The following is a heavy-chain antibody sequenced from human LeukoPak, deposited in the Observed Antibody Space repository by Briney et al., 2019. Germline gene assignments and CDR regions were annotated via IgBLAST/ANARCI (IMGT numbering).Heavy chain of an antibody. CDR3: ASFMITPPYYYYMDV. CDR2: IIPIFGTA. V-gene: IGHV1-69*01. J-gene: IGHJ6*03. CDR1: GGTFSSYA. Sequence: GASVKVSCKASGGTFSSYAISWVRQAPGQGLEWMGGIIPIFGTANYAQKFQGRVTITADESTSTAYMELSSLRSEDTAVYYCASFMITPPYYYYMDVWGKGTTVTISS. D-gene: IGHD3-10*01.